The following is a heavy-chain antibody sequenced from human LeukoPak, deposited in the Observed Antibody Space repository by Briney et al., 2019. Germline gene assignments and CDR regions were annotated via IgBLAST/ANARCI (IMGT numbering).Heavy chain of an antibody. J-gene: IGHJ4*02. CDR2: ISTSGST. CDR3: ARRRTTGTTGYFDY. D-gene: IGHD1-1*01. Sequence: PSETLSLTCTISRGSISTYYWSWIRQPPGKGLEWIGYISTSGSTNYNPSLKSRVTISVDTSKNQFSLNLSSVTAADPAVYYCARRRTTGTTGYFDYWGQGTLVTVSS. V-gene: IGHV4-4*09. CDR1: RGSISTYY.